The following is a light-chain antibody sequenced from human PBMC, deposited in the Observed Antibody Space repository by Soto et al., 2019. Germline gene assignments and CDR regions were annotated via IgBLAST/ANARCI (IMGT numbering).Light chain of an antibody. Sequence: EIVLPQSPATLSLSPGERATLSCRASQSVSNSLVWYQQTAGQAPRLLIYDASNRATGIPTRVIGSGSGTYFTLTISSLQTEDFAVYYCQQRSSWPLTFGGGTRVEIK. J-gene: IGKJ4*01. CDR1: QSVSNS. CDR2: DAS. CDR3: QQRSSWPLT. V-gene: IGKV3-11*01.